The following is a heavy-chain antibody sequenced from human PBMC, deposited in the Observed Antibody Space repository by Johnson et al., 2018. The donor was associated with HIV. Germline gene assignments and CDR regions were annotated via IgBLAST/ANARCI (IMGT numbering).Heavy chain of an antibody. CDR1: GFTVSSNY. D-gene: IGHD1-26*01. Sequence: VQLVESGGGLVQPGGSLRLSCAASGFTVSSNYMSWVRQAPGKGLEWVSVIYSGGSTYYADSVKGRFTISRDNSKNTLYLQMNSPRAEDTAVYYCARDLSEGELGHAFDIWGQGTMVTVSS. J-gene: IGHJ3*02. V-gene: IGHV3-66*01. CDR2: IYSGGST. CDR3: ARDLSEGELGHAFDI.